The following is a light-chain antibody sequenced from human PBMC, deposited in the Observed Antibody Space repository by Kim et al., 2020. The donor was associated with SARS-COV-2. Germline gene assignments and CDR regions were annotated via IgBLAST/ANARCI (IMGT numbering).Light chain of an antibody. CDR1: KLGDKY. J-gene: IGLJ3*02. Sequence: GAPGQTTSITCSGDKLGDKYACWYQQKPGQSPVLVIYQDSKRPSGIPERFSGSNSGNTATLTISGTQAMDEADYYCQAWDSSTAEFGGGTQLTVL. CDR3: QAWDSSTAE. V-gene: IGLV3-1*01. CDR2: QDS.